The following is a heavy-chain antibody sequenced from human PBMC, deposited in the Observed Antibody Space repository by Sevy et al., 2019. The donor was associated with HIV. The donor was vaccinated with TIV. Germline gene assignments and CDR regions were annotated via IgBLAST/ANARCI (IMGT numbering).Heavy chain of an antibody. CDR2: IRYDGSNK. CDR3: AKDRVVVVPAAPGLGYYYGMDV. CDR1: GFTFNYYG. Sequence: GGSLRLSCAASGFTFNYYGMYWVRQAPGKGLEWVSFIRYDGSNKDYADSVKGRFTISRDNSKNTVYLQMNSLRGEDTAVYHCAKDRVVVVPAAPGLGYYYGMDVWAKGPRSPSP. D-gene: IGHD2-2*01. V-gene: IGHV3-30*02. J-gene: IGHJ6*02.